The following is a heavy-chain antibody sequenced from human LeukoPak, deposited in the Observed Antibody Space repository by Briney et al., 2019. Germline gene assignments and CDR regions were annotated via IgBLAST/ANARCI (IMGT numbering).Heavy chain of an antibody. Sequence: SETLSLTCTVSGGSISSSYSYWGWIRQPPGKGLEWIGNIYYSGNTYYSPSLTSRVTLSVDTSENQFSLKLSSVIAADTAVYYCARAHSIASYYYGVDVWGQGTTVTVSS. V-gene: IGHV4-39*07. CDR3: ARAHSIASYYYGVDV. J-gene: IGHJ6*02. CDR1: GGSISSSYSY. CDR2: IYYSGNT. D-gene: IGHD2/OR15-2a*01.